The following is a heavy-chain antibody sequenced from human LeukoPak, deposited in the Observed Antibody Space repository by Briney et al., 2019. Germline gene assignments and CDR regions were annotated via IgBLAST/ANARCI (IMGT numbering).Heavy chain of an antibody. CDR1: GGSVSSGYHY. CDR2: ISYSGST. V-gene: IGHV4-30-4*08. D-gene: IGHD6-25*01. J-gene: IGHJ6*03. Sequence: SETLSLTCTVSGGSVSSGYHYWSWIRQPPGKNLEWIGYISYSGSTSYNPSLEGRVSISVDTSKNQFSLKLNSVTAADTAIYYCARVTPGYTGGGADYYYMDVWGKGTTVTVSS. CDR3: ARVTPGYTGGGADYYYMDV.